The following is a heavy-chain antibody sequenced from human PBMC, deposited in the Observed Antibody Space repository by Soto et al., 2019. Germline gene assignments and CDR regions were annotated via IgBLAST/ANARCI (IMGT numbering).Heavy chain of an antibody. CDR2: ISYDGSNK. V-gene: IGHV3-33*05. CDR1: GFTFSSYG. J-gene: IGHJ6*02. D-gene: IGHD3-3*01. CDR3: ARDLVGLRFLEWLPSDYYYGMDV. Sequence: GGSLRLSCAASGFTFSSYGMHWVRQAPGKGLEWVAVISYDGSNKYYADSVKGRFTISRDNSKNTLYLQMNSLRAEDTAVYYCARDLVGLRFLEWLPSDYYYGMDVWGQGTTVTVS.